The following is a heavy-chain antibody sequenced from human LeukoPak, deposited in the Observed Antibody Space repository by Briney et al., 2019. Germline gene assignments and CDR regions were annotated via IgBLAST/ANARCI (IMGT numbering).Heavy chain of an antibody. CDR2: IRSKAYGGTT. V-gene: IGHV3-49*04. CDR3: TRDRPSPYSSSYY. J-gene: IGHJ4*02. D-gene: IGHD6-6*01. CDR1: GFTFGDYA. Sequence: GGSLRLSCTASGFTFGDYAMSWVRQAPGKGLEWVGFIRSKAYGGTTEYAASVKGRFTISRDDSKSIAYLQMNSLKTEDTVVYYCTRDRPSPYSSSYYWGQGTLVTVSS.